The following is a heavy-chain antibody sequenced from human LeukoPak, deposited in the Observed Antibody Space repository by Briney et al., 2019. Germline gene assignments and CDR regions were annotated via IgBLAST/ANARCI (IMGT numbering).Heavy chain of an antibody. Sequence: PGGSLRLSCAASGFTFSSYGMHWVRQAPGKGLEWVAVIWYDGSNKYYADSVKGRFTISRDNAKSSLYLQMNSLRDEDTAVYYCAKTTVVTGYWYFDLWGRGTLVTVSS. CDR3: AKTTVVTGYWYFDL. CDR2: IWYDGSNK. D-gene: IGHD4-23*01. CDR1: GFTFSSYG. J-gene: IGHJ2*01. V-gene: IGHV3-33*06.